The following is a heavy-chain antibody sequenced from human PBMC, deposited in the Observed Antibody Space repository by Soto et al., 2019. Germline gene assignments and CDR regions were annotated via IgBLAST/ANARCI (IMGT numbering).Heavy chain of an antibody. J-gene: IGHJ4*02. CDR2: IYHSGST. CDR1: GGSISSGGYS. D-gene: IGHD2-8*02. Sequence: QLQLQESGSGLVKPSQTLSLTCAVSGGSISSGGYSWSWIRQPPGKGLEGIGYIYHSGSTYYNPSIKGRVTISVDVSQNQFSLKLSSVTAADTAVYYCAAGGVLPRYYWGQGTLVTVSS. CDR3: AAGGVLPRYY. V-gene: IGHV4-30-2*01.